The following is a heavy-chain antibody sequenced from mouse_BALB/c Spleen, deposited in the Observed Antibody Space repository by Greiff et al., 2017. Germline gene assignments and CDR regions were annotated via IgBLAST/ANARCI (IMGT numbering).Heavy chain of an antibody. J-gene: IGHJ2*01. CDR3: ARSRRLDY. CDR2: INPSTGYT. CDR1: GYTFTSYW. Sequence: QVQLQQSGAELAKPGASVKMSCKASGYTFTSYWMHWVKRRPGQGLEWIGYINPSTGYTEYNQKFKDKATLTADKSSSTAYMQLSSLTSEDSAVYYCARSRRLDYWGQGTTLTVSS. V-gene: IGHV1-7*01.